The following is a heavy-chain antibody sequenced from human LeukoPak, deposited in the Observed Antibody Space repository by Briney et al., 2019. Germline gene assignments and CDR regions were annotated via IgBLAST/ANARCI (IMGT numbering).Heavy chain of an antibody. CDR2: ISSSSSYI. J-gene: IGHJ4*02. CDR3: TRDTENGGYSYGFDY. Sequence: GGSLRLSCAASGFTFSSYSMNWVRQAPGKGLEWVSSISSSSSYIYYADSVKGRFTISKDNDKNSLYLQMNSLRAEDTGLYYCTRDTENGGYSYGFDYWGQGILVTVSS. CDR1: GFTFSSYS. D-gene: IGHD5-18*01. V-gene: IGHV3-21*01.